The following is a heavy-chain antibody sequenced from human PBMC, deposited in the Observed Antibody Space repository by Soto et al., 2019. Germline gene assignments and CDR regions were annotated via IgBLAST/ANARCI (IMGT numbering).Heavy chain of an antibody. D-gene: IGHD6-19*01. CDR2: IYYSGST. CDR1: GGSISSSSYY. CDR3: ARSRSSGWFLFDY. J-gene: IGHJ4*02. V-gene: IGHV4-39*01. Sequence: QLQLQESGPGLVKPSETLSLTCTVSGGSISSSSYYWGWIRQPPGKGLEWIGSIYYSGSTYYNPSLKSRVXXSXDXXKNQFSLRLSSVTATDTAVYFCARSRSSGWFLFDYWGQGTLVTVSS.